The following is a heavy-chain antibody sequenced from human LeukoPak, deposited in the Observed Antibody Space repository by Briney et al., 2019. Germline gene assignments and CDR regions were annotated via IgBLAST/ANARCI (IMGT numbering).Heavy chain of an antibody. Sequence: ASVKVSCKASGYTFTGYYMHWVRQAPGQGLEWMGRINPNRGGTDYAQKFQGRVTMTRDTSISTAYMELSRLRSDDTAVYYCARDRSGQLLSWFDPWGQGTLVTVSS. CDR3: ARDRSGQLLSWFDP. J-gene: IGHJ5*02. V-gene: IGHV1-2*06. CDR2: INPNRGGT. D-gene: IGHD2-2*01. CDR1: GYTFTGYY.